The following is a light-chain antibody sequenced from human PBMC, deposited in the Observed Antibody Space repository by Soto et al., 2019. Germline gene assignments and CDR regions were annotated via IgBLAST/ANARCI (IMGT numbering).Light chain of an antibody. V-gene: IGLV1-44*01. CDR2: STS. J-gene: IGLJ1*01. Sequence: QSALTQPPSASGNPGQIVAISCSGSSSNIGINTVTWYQQLPGTAPILLFYSTSQRSSGVPGRFSGSKSGASASLSISGLQSEDEVDYYCAAWDDRLDVYVFGTGTKVTVL. CDR3: AAWDDRLDVYV. CDR1: SSNIGINT.